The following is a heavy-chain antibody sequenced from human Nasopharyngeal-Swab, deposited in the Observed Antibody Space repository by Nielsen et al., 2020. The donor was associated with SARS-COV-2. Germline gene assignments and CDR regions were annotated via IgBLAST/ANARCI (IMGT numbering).Heavy chain of an antibody. CDR3: ARVGARDYVWGSYRPNPGGY. D-gene: IGHD3-16*02. CDR2: IYHSGST. CDR1: GYSISSGYY. Sequence: SETLSLTCTVPGYSISSGYYWGCIRQPPGKGLEWIGSIYHSGSTYYNPSLKSRVTISVDTSKNQFSLKLSSVTAADTAVYYCARVGARDYVWGSYRPNPGGYWGQGTLVTVSS. V-gene: IGHV4-38-2*02. J-gene: IGHJ4*02.